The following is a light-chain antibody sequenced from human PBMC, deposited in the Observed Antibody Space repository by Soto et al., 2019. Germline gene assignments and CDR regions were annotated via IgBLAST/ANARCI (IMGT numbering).Light chain of an antibody. CDR2: GAS. Sequence: EIVITQSPATLSVSPGETATLSCRASQSVSSNLAWYQQKPGQAPRLLIYGASTRATSIPARFSGSGSGTEFTLTISSLQSEDFAVYYCQQYNNWPPRWTFGQGTKVDI. CDR1: QSVSSN. J-gene: IGKJ1*01. V-gene: IGKV3-15*01. CDR3: QQYNNWPPRWT.